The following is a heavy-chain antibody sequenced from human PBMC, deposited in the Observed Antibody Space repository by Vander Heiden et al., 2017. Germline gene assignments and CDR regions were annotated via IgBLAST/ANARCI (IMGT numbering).Heavy chain of an antibody. D-gene: IGHD7-27*01. CDR2: INRDGSST. CDR1: GFTCSSYW. CDR3: ARELGYYYYGMDV. Sequence: EVQLVESGGGLVQPGGSLRLSCAPSGFTCSSYWMHWVRQAPGKGLVWVSRINRDGSSTSYADAVKGRFTISRDNAKNTLYLQMNSLRAEDTAVYYGARELGYYYYGMDVWGQGTTVTVSS. V-gene: IGHV3-74*01. J-gene: IGHJ6*02.